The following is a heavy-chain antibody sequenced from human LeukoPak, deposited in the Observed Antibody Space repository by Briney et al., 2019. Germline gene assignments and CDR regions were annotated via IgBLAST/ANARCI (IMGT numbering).Heavy chain of an antibody. V-gene: IGHV5-51*01. CDR2: IYPGDSDT. D-gene: IGHD5-12*01. Sequence: GESLKISCQGSGYSFTSSWIGWVRQMPGKGLEWMGVIYPGDSDTRYSPSFQSQVTISADKSISTAYLQWSSLKASDTAMYYCARLGGYSAYDLDYWGQGTLVTVSS. J-gene: IGHJ4*02. CDR3: ARLGGYSAYDLDY. CDR1: GYSFTSSW.